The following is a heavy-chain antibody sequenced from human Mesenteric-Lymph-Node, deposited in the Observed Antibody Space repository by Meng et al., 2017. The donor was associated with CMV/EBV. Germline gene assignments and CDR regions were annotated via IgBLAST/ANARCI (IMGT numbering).Heavy chain of an antibody. V-gene: IGHV1-18*01. Sequence: KASGYTFTSYGISWVRQAPGQGLEWMGWISAYNGNTNYAQKLQGRVTMTTDTSTSTAYMELRRLRSDDTAVYYCAREHCSSTSCFPNYSGQGTLVTVSS. D-gene: IGHD2-2*01. CDR1: GYTFTSYG. J-gene: IGHJ4*02. CDR2: ISAYNGNT. CDR3: AREHCSSTSCFPNY.